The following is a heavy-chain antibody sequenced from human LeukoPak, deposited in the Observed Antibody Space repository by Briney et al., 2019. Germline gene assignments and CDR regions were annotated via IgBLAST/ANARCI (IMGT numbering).Heavy chain of an antibody. J-gene: IGHJ4*02. Sequence: GASVKVSCKASGGTFSSYAISWVRQAPGQGLEWMGGIIPIFGTANYAQKFQGRVTITTDESTSTAFMELSSLRFEDTAVYYCARGKRSLEAGPLLGWGQGTLVTVSS. V-gene: IGHV1-69*05. CDR2: IIPIFGTA. CDR3: ARGKRSLEAGPLLG. CDR1: GGTFSSYA. D-gene: IGHD2-21*01.